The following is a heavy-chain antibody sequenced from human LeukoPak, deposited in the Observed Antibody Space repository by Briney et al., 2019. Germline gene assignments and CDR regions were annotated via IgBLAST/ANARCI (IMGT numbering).Heavy chain of an antibody. V-gene: IGHV1-69*13. Sequence: SVKVSCKASGGTFSGYAISWVRQAPGQGLEWMGGIIPIFGTANYAQKFQGRVTITADESTSTAYMELSSLRSEDTAVYYCARESLCSGGSCLPDYWGQGTLVTVSS. J-gene: IGHJ4*02. D-gene: IGHD2-15*01. CDR2: IIPIFGTA. CDR1: GGTFSGYA. CDR3: ARESLCSGGSCLPDY.